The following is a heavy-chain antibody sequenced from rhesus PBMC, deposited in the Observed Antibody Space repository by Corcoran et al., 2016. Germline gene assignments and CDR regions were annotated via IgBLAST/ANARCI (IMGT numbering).Heavy chain of an antibody. V-gene: IGHV4-99*01. CDR3: AARSSWSGY. CDR2: ISGSSGST. CDR1: GYSISSGYY. J-gene: IGHJ4*01. Sequence: QVQLQESGPGLVKPSETLSLTCAVSGYSISSGYYWGWIRQPPGKGLEYIGYISGSSGSTYYNPSLKSRVTISTNTSKNQFSLKLSSVTAADTAVYYCAARSSWSGYWGQGVLVTVSS. D-gene: IGHD6-13*01.